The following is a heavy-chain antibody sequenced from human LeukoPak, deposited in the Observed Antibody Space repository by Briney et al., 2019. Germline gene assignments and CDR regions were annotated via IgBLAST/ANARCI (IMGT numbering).Heavy chain of an antibody. D-gene: IGHD6-19*01. CDR2: MNPNSGNT. CDR3: AREPRRGSGWYNGAFDI. Sequence: ASVKVSCKASGYTFTSYDINWVRQATGQGLEWMGWMNPNSGNTGYAQKFQGRVTMTRNTSISTAYMELSSLRSEDTAVYYCAREPRRGSGWYNGAFDIWGQGTMVTVSS. J-gene: IGHJ3*02. V-gene: IGHV1-8*01. CDR1: GYTFTSYD.